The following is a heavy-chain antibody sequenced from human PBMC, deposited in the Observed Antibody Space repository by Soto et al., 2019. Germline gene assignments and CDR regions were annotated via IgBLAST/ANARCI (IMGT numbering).Heavy chain of an antibody. CDR2: IYYSGST. Sequence: QLQLQESGPGLVKPSETLSLTCTVSGGSISSSSYYWGWIRQPPGKGLEWIWSIYYSGSTYYNPSLKSRVTISVDTSKIQFALKLRSVTAADTAVYYCARQRGFDSSSPFGGNWFDPWGQGTLVTVSS. D-gene: IGHD6-6*01. J-gene: IGHJ5*02. CDR1: GGSISSSSYY. V-gene: IGHV4-39*01. CDR3: ARQRGFDSSSPFGGNWFDP.